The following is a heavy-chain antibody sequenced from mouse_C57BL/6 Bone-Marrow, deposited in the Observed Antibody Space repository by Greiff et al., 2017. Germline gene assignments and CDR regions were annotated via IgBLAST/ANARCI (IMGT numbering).Heavy chain of an antibody. Sequence: QVQLQQSGAELVRPGTSVKMSCKASGYTFTNYWIGWAKQRPGHGLEWMGDIYPGGGYTNYNEKFKGKATLTADKSSRTSYMQFSSLTSEDSAIYYCARSNWGFDYWGKGTTLTVSS. D-gene: IGHD4-1*01. CDR2: IYPGGGYT. CDR1: GYTFTNYW. V-gene: IGHV1-63*01. J-gene: IGHJ2*01. CDR3: ARSNWGFDY.